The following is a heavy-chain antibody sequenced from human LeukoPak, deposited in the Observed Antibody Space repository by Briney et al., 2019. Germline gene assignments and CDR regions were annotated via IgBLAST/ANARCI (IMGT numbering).Heavy chain of an antibody. CDR3: ARDSVGYCTNGVCYTGNWFDP. CDR2: IWYDGSNK. CDR1: GFTFSSYG. V-gene: IGHV3-33*01. D-gene: IGHD2-8*01. Sequence: GGSLRLSCAASGFTFSSYGMHWVRQAPGKGLEWVAVIWYDGSNKYYADSVKGRLTISRDNSKNMLYLQMNSLRAEDTAVYYCARDSVGYCTNGVCYTGNWFDPWGQGTLVTVSS. J-gene: IGHJ5*02.